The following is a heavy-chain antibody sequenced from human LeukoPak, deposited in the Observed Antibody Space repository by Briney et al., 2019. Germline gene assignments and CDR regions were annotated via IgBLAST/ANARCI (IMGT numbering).Heavy chain of an antibody. Sequence: GGSLRLSCAASGFTFSSYAMSWVRQAPGKGLEWVSAVSGSGGSTYYADSVKGRFTISRDNSKNTLYLQMNSLRAEDTAVYYCARDGFGTIFGVVIILPDYWGQGTLVTVSS. CDR1: GFTFSSYA. V-gene: IGHV3-23*01. CDR3: ARDGFGTIFGVVIILPDY. J-gene: IGHJ4*02. D-gene: IGHD3-3*01. CDR2: VSGSGGST.